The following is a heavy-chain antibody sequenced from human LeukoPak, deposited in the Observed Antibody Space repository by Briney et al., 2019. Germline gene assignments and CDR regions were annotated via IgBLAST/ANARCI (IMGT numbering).Heavy chain of an antibody. CDR1: GGTFSSYA. V-gene: IGHV1-69*01. J-gene: IGHJ4*02. D-gene: IGHD6-13*01. CDR3: AGGPPLSSSWYTSFDH. CDR2: IIPIFGTA. Sequence: SVKVSCKASGGTFSSYAISWVRQAPGQGLEWMGGIIPIFGTANYAQKFQGRVTITADESTSTAYMELSSLRSEDTAVYYCAGGPPLSSSWYTSFDHWGQGTLATVSS.